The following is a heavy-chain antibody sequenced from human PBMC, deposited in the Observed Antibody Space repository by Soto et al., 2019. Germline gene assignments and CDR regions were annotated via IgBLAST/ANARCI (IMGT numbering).Heavy chain of an antibody. CDR3: AVAMVREILIFESSGMHV. V-gene: IGHV1-69*01. J-gene: IGHJ6*02. Sequence: QVQLVQSGAEVKKPGSSVKVSCKTSGGTFNNYAISWVRQAPGQGLEWMGGLIPNFDTPNYAQKFQDRLTMIADESTSTVSMELRSLRSDDTAVYYCAVAMVREILIFESSGMHVWGQGTTVTVSS. CDR1: GGTFNNYA. CDR2: LIPNFDTP. D-gene: IGHD3-10*01.